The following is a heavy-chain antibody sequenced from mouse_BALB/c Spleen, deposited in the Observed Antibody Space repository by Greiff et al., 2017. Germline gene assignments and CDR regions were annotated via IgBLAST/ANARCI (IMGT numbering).Heavy chain of an antibody. CDR3: TTLYYYGSSSGYFDV. Sequence: EVMLVESGTVLARPGASVKMSCKASGYSFTSYWMHWVKQRPGQGLEWIGAIYPGNSDTSYNQKFKGKAKLTAVTSASTAYMELSSLTNEDSAVYYCTTLYYYGSSSGYFDVWGAGTTVTVSS. CDR1: GYSFTSYW. D-gene: IGHD1-1*01. CDR2: IYPGNSDT. J-gene: IGHJ1*01. V-gene: IGHV1-5*01.